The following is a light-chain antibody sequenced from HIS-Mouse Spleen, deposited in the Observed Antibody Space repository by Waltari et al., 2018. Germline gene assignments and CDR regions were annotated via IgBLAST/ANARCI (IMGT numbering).Light chain of an antibody. J-gene: IGLJ2*01. CDR2: EGS. CDR1: SSDVGSYNL. CDR3: CSYAGSSTFEV. V-gene: IGLV2-23*03. Sequence: QSALTQPASVSGSPGQSLTISCTGTSSDVGSYNLVSWYHQHPGKAPKLMIYEGSKRPSGVSNRFSGSKSGNTASLTISGLQAEDEADYYCCSYAGSSTFEVFGGGTKLTVL.